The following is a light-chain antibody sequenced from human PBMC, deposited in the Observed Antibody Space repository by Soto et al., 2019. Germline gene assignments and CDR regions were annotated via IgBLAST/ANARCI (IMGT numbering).Light chain of an antibody. J-gene: IGKJ1*01. V-gene: IGKV3-20*01. CDR3: HQYVSWT. CDR2: GAS. CDR1: QTFSSIY. Sequence: EIVLTQSPGTLSLSPGERATLSCRASQTFSSIYVAWYQQKPGQAPRLLIYGASSRATGIPDRFSGSGSGTDFTLTISRLEPEDFAVYYCHQYVSWTFGQGTKVEIK.